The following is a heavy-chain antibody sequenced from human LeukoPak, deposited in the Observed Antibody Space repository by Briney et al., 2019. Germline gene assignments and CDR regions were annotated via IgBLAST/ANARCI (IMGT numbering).Heavy chain of an antibody. CDR1: GGSIGSHY. CDR2: VYDIGST. Sequence: PSETLSLTCTVSGGSIGSHYWTWIRQTPGKGLEWIGYVYDIGSTKYNPSLKSRVTISVDTSKNQFSLRLSSVTAADTAVYYCARDNWVWVAVAGTRDYYYYYMDVWGKGTTVTISS. CDR3: ARDNWVWVAVAGTRDYYYYYMDV. J-gene: IGHJ6*03. V-gene: IGHV4-59*11. D-gene: IGHD6-19*01.